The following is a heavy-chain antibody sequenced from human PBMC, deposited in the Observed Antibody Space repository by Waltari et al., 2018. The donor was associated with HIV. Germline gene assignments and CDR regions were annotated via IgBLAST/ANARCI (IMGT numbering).Heavy chain of an antibody. CDR1: GYTLTELS. D-gene: IGHD6-19*01. J-gene: IGHJ3*02. V-gene: IGHV1-24*01. CDR3: ATQMAGTHFPRGAFDI. Sequence: QVQLVQSGAEVKKPGASVKVSCKVSGYTLTELSRQWERQGTGKGLEWMGGFDPEDGETIYAQKFQGRVTMTEDTSTDTAYMELSSLRSEDTAVYYCATQMAGTHFPRGAFDIWGQWTMVTVSS. CDR2: FDPEDGET.